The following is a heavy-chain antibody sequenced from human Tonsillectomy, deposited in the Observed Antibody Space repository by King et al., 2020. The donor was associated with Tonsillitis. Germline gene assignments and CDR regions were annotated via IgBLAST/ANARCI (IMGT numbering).Heavy chain of an antibody. V-gene: IGHV5-51*01. CDR2: IFPGDSDT. D-gene: IGHD1-26*01. CDR3: ARLGPYLGATRPFDY. CDR1: GYSFTSYW. J-gene: IGHJ4*02. Sequence: QLVQSGAEVKKPGESLKISCKGSGYSFTSYWIGWVRQMPGKGLDWMGIIFPGDSDTRYSPSFQGQVTISAGKSISTAYLQWSSLKASDTAMYYCARLGPYLGATRPFDYWGQGTLVTVSS.